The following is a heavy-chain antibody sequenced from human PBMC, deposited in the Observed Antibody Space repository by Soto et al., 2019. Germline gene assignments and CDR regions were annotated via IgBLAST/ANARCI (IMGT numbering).Heavy chain of an antibody. J-gene: IGHJ4*02. V-gene: IGHV6-1*01. CDR2: TYYRSKWYY. D-gene: IGHD3-10*01. Sequence: PSQTLSLTCAISGDSVSDNGTAWNWFRQSPSRGLEWLGRTYYRSKWYYDYAVSVKSRITINPDTSRNLFSLHLNSVTPEDTAVYYCARHQGLWFGDLADWFYFDSWGQGTLVTVSS. CDR1: GDSVSDNGTA. CDR3: ARHQGLWFGDLADWFYFDS.